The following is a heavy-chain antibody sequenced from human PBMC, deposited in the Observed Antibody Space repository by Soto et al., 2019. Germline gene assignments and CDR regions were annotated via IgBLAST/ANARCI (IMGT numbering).Heavy chain of an antibody. J-gene: IGHJ2*01. CDR1: GGSISSNGYY. Sequence: QVQLQESGPGLVKPSQTLSLTCTVSGGSISSNGYYWSWIRQHPEKGLEWIGTIYRSGSTYSNSSLKSRVTMSVDTSKNQFSLELNSLTAADTAVYFCARDRAHSFVIAVAGPDRWYGSHFDLWGRGTLVTVSS. CDR2: IYRSGST. V-gene: IGHV4-31*03. D-gene: IGHD6-19*01. CDR3: ARDRAHSFVIAVAGPDRWYGSHFDL.